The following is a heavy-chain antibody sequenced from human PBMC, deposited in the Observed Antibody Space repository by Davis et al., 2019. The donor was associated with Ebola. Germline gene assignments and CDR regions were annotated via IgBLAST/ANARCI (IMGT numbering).Heavy chain of an antibody. Sequence: MPSETLSLTCAVSGGSISRGGYPWSWIRQPPGKGLEWIGYIYHSGSTYYNPSLKSRVTISVDTSKNQFSLKLTSVTAADTAVYYCAGLDNSGLNRKIFDYWGPGTLVIVSS. CDR2: IYHSGST. CDR3: AGLDNSGLNRKIFDY. J-gene: IGHJ4*02. V-gene: IGHV4-30-2*01. D-gene: IGHD3-22*01. CDR1: GGSISRGGYP.